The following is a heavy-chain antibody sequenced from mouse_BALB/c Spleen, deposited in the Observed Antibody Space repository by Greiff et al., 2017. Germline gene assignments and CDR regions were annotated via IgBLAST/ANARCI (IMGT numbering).Heavy chain of an antibody. CDR2: ISYDGSN. CDR1: GYSITSGYY. J-gene: IGHJ4*01. V-gene: IGHV3-6*02. CDR3: ARVPRLYYAMDY. Sequence: DVQLQESGPGLVKPSQSLSLTCSVTGYSITSGYYWNWIRQFPGNKLEWMGYISYDGSNNYNPSLKNRISITRDTSKNQFFLKLNSVTTEDTATYYCARVPRLYYAMDYWGQGTSVTVSS.